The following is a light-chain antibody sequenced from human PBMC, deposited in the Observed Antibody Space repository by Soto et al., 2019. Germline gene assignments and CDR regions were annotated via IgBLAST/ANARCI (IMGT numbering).Light chain of an antibody. CDR2: EVS. CDR3: SSYTSSTFYV. Sequence: QSALTQPASVSGSPGQSIAISCTGTISDVGGYNYVSWYQQHPGKAPKLIIYEVSNRPSGVSNRSSGSKSGNTASLTISGLQAEDEADYYCSSYTSSTFYVFGTGTKLTVL. J-gene: IGLJ1*01. V-gene: IGLV2-14*01. CDR1: ISDVGGYNY.